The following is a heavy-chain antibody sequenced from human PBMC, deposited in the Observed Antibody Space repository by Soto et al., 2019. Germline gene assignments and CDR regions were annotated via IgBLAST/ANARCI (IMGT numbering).Heavy chain of an antibody. V-gene: IGHV4-39*01. CDR1: GASISTPGSY. D-gene: IGHD1-26*01. J-gene: IGHJ4*02. Sequence: SETLSLTCTVSGASISTPGSYWGWVRQSPGTGLQWIGFVYYTGDTYYSPSFKSRVTMSVDTSKNQLSMTLRSMTAADTALFYCVRCKLIATFDSWGQGALVTVSS. CDR3: VRCKLIATFDS. CDR2: VYYTGDT.